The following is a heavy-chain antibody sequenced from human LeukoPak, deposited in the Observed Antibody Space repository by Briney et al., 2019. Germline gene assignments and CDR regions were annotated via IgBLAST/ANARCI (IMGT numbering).Heavy chain of an antibody. D-gene: IGHD3-10*01. Sequence: SETLSLTCAVYGGSFSGYYWSWIRQPPGKGLEWIGEINHSGSTNYNPSLKSRVTISVDTSKNQFSLKLSSVTAADTAVYYCARRGYYGSGSYYSYYYYYMDVWGKGTTVTVSS. V-gene: IGHV4-34*01. CDR2: INHSGST. CDR1: GGSFSGYY. CDR3: ARRGYYGSGSYYSYYYYYMDV. J-gene: IGHJ6*03.